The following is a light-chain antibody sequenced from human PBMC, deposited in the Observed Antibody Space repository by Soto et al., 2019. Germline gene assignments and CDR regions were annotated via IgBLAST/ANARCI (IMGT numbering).Light chain of an antibody. CDR3: AAWDDSLSGRR. J-gene: IGLJ1*01. V-gene: IGLV1-47*01. CDR1: SSNIGSNY. Sequence: QSVLNQPPSASGTPGQRVTMSCSGSSSNIGSNYVYWYQQLPGTAPKLLIYRNNQRPSGVPDRFSGSKSGTSASLAISGLRSEDEADYYCAAWDDSLSGRRIGTGTKLTVL. CDR2: RNN.